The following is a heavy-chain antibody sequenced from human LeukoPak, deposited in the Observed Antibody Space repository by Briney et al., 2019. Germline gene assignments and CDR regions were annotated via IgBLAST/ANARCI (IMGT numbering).Heavy chain of an antibody. CDR3: AKDSSGYSDYFDY. D-gene: IGHD3-22*01. Sequence: GGSLRLSCAASGFTFSDYYMSWIRQAPGKGLEWVAVISYDGSNKYYADSVKGRFTISRDNSKNTLYLQMNSLRPEDTAVYYCAKDSSGYSDYFDYWGQGTLVTVSS. J-gene: IGHJ4*02. CDR2: ISYDGSNK. CDR1: GFTFSDYY. V-gene: IGHV3-30*18.